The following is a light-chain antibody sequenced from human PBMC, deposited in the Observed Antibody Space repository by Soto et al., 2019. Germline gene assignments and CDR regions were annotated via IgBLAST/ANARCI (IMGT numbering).Light chain of an antibody. CDR1: QDISRY. V-gene: IGKV1-33*01. Sequence: DIQMTQSPSSLSASIGDKVTITCQASQDISRYLSWHQKKPGKAPKLLIHEASNLETGVPSRFSGNGSGTDFAFFISSLQPEDIATYYCQQYDHPPYTFGQGSKLDIK. CDR3: QQYDHPPYT. CDR2: EAS. J-gene: IGKJ2*01.